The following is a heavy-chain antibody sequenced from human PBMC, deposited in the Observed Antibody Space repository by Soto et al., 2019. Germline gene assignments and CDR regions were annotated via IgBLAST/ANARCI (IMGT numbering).Heavy chain of an antibody. CDR2: IIPTFGTA. CDR3: GCDILTGYFSKRDYYGMDV. J-gene: IGHJ6*02. Sequence: QVQLVQSGAEVKKPGSSVKVSCKASGGTFSSYAISWVRQAPGQGLEWMGGIIPTFGTANYAQKFQGRVTITADKSTSTAYMELSSLRSEDTAVYYCGCDILTGYFSKRDYYGMDVWGQGTTVTVSS. CDR1: GGTFSSYA. V-gene: IGHV1-69*06. D-gene: IGHD3-9*01.